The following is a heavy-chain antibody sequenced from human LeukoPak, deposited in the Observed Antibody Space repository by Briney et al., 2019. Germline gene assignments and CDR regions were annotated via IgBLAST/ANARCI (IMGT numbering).Heavy chain of an antibody. Sequence: PGGSLRLSCEASGFTFRSYWMHWVRQAPGKGLVWVSRINGDGSSTSYADSVKGRFTISRDNAKNTLHLQMNSLRAEDSAVYYCASAYYHYYFDYWGQGTLVTVSS. CDR1: GFTFRSYW. V-gene: IGHV3-74*01. CDR3: ASAYYHYYFDY. CDR2: INGDGSST. J-gene: IGHJ4*02. D-gene: IGHD3-16*01.